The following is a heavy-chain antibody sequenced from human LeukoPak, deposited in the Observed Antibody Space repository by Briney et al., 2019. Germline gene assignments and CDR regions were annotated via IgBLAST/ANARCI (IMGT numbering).Heavy chain of an antibody. CDR3: ARDRRRYSSGRFYYFDY. J-gene: IGHJ4*02. D-gene: IGHD6-19*01. V-gene: IGHV3-33*01. CDR1: GFTFSSYG. Sequence: QAGGSLRLSCAASGFTFSSYGMHWVRQAPGKGLEWVAVIWYDGSNKYYADSVKGRFTISRDNSKNTLYLQMNSLRAEDTAVYYCARDRRRYSSGRFYYFDYWGQGTLVTVSS. CDR2: IWYDGSNK.